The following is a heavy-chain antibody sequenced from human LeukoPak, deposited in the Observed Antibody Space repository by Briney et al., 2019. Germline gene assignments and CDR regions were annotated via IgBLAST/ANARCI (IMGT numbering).Heavy chain of an antibody. J-gene: IGHJ6*03. CDR3: ARLRTYYDILTGYYRDYYYYYYMDV. Sequence: PSETLSLTCTVSGGSISRYYWSWIRQPPGKGLEWIGYIYSSGSTNYNPSLKSRVTISVDTSKNQFSLKLSSVTVADTAVYYCARLRTYYDILTGYYRDYYYYYYMDVWGKGTTVTISS. V-gene: IGHV4-59*12. CDR1: GGSISRYY. CDR2: IYSSGST. D-gene: IGHD3-9*01.